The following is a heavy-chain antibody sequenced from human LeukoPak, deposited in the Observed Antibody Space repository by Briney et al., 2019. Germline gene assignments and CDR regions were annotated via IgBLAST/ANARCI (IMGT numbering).Heavy chain of an antibody. CDR2: ISSSSSTI. CDR3: ARVWGEMGLDY. V-gene: IGHV3-48*04. J-gene: IGHJ4*02. Sequence: GGSLRLSCAASGFTFSSYSMNWVRKAPGKGLEWVSYISSSSSTIYYADSVKGRFTISRDNAKNSLYLQMNSLRAEDTAVYYCARVWGEMGLDYWGQGTLVTVSS. CDR1: GFTFSSYS. D-gene: IGHD3-16*01.